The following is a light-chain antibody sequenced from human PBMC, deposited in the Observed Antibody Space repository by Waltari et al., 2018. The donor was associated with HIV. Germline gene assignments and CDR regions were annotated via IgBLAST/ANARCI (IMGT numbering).Light chain of an antibody. V-gene: IGLV2-14*01. Sequence: HSALTQPASVSGSPGQSITISCSGTSSDIGGYDYVSWYQQHPGKAPKLIIYEVINRPSGVSYRFSGSKSGNTASLTISGLQAEDEADYYCSSYTSSNTWVFGGGTKLTVL. CDR2: EVI. CDR3: SSYTSSNTWV. CDR1: SSDIGGYDY. J-gene: IGLJ3*02.